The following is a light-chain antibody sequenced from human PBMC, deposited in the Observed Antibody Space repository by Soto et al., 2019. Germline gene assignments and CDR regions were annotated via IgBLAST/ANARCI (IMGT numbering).Light chain of an antibody. CDR1: QSLSTSS. Sequence: PGERAALSCRASQSLSTSSLALYQQKPGHGPRLLICGASRSATGIPDRFSASESGTDFTLTISSLEPEDFAVYFCQQYDSTPWTFGQGTRVESK. V-gene: IGKV3-20*01. CDR3: QQYDSTPWT. J-gene: IGKJ1*01. CDR2: GAS.